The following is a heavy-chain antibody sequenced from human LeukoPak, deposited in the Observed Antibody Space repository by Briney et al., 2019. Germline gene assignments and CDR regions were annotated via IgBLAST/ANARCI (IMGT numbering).Heavy chain of an antibody. J-gene: IGHJ5*02. CDR2: ISSSGSTI. V-gene: IGHV3-11*04. CDR3: AREAIAAAGTGWFDP. D-gene: IGHD6-13*01. Sequence: PGGSLRLSCAASGFTFSDYYMSWIRQAPGKGLEWVSYISSSGSTIYYADSVKGRFTISRDDAKNSLYLQMNSLRAEDTAVYYCAREAIAAAGTGWFDPWGQGTLVTVSS. CDR1: GFTFSDYY.